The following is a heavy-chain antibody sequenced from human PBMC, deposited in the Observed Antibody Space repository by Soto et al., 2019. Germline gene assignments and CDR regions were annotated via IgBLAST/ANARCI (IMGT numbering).Heavy chain of an antibody. CDR2: ISSTSRTI. CDR3: AREVDTAYSYGPAV. CDR1: GFTFTDYS. D-gene: IGHD5-18*01. V-gene: IGHV3-48*02. J-gene: IGHJ6*02. Sequence: GESLKISCTASGFTFTDYSLNWVRQAPGKGLEWLAYISSTSRTIWYADSVRGRLTVSRDNAKNSLDLQMNSLTDEDTAVYYCAREVDTAYSYGPAVWGQGTTVTVSS.